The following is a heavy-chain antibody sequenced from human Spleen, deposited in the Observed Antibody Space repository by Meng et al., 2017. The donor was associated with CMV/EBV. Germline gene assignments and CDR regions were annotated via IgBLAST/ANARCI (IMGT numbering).Heavy chain of an antibody. CDR2: INWNGGRT. CDR3: ARSGISTMSFDY. CDR1: GFTFDDNG. D-gene: IGHD3-22*01. J-gene: IGHJ4*02. Sequence: GGSLRLSCAASGFTFDDNGMSWVRQVPGKGLEWVSSINWNGGRTGYADSVKGRFTISRANAKDSLYLQMDSLRAEDTALYYCARSGISTMSFDYWGQGTVVTVSS. V-gene: IGHV3-20*04.